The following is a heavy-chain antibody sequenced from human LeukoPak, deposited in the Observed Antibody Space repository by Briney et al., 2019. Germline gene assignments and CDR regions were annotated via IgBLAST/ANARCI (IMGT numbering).Heavy chain of an antibody. D-gene: IGHD1-26*01. CDR3: AKDRSPLAGVGATPFPFF. CDR1: GFTFSSYA. CDR2: ISGSGGST. J-gene: IGHJ4*02. Sequence: GGSLRLSCAASGFTFSSYAMSWVRQAPGKGLEWVSAISGSGGSTYYADSVKGRFTISRDNSKNTLYLQMNSLRAEDTAVYYCAKDRSPLAGVGATPFPFFWGQGTLVTVSS. V-gene: IGHV3-23*01.